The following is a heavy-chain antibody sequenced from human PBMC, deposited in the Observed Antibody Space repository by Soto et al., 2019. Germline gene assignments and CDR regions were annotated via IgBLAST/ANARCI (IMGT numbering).Heavy chain of an antibody. CDR1: GYSFTSYW. D-gene: IGHD3-3*01. Sequence: GESLKISCKGSGYSFTSYWIGWVRQMPGKGLEWMGIIYPGDSDTRYSPSFQGQVTISADKSISTAYLQWSSLKASDTAMYYCARHFYYFYFWGGFRCYFDLCARRTPVTVSA. J-gene: IGHJ2*01. V-gene: IGHV5-51*01. CDR3: ARHFYYFYFWGGFRCYFDL. CDR2: IYPGDSDT.